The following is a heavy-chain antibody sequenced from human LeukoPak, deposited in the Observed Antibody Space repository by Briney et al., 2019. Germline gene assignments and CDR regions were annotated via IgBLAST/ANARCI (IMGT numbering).Heavy chain of an antibody. CDR2: IYHSGST. D-gene: IGHD5-18*01. V-gene: IGHV4-38-2*01. Sequence: SETLSLTCAVSGYSISSGYYWGWIRQPSGKGLEWIGSIYHSGSTYYNPSLKSRVTISVDTSKNQFSLKLSSVTAADTAVYYCARRSGYSYGYDYWGQGTLVTVSS. CDR3: ARRSGYSYGYDY. J-gene: IGHJ4*02. CDR1: GYSISSGYY.